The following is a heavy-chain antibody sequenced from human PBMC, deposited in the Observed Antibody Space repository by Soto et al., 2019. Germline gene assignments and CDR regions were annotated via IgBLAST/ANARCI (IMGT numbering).Heavy chain of an antibody. V-gene: IGHV4-4*07. Sequence: SETLSLTCTVSGGSISSYYWSWIRQPAGKGLEWIGRIYTSGSTNYNPSLKSRVTMSVDTSKNQFSLKLSSVAAADTAVYYCASDSSYYYDSSAYYSNWFDPWGQGMLVTVSS. J-gene: IGHJ5*02. CDR2: IYTSGST. CDR1: GGSISSYY. CDR3: ASDSSYYYDSSAYYSNWFDP. D-gene: IGHD3-22*01.